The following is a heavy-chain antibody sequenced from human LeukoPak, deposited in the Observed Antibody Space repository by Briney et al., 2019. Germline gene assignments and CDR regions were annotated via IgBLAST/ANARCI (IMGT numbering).Heavy chain of an antibody. D-gene: IGHD6-13*01. CDR3: ARGDIAAAGTSYYYYYGMDV. V-gene: IGHV6-1*01. CDR1: GDSVSSNSAA. Sequence: SQTLSLTCAISGDSVSSNSAAWNWIRQSPSRGLEWLGRTYYRSKWYNDYAVSVKSRITINPDTSKNQFSLQLNSVTPEDTAVYYCARGDIAAAGTSYYYYYGMDVWGQGTTVTVSS. CDR2: TYYRSKWYN. J-gene: IGHJ6*02.